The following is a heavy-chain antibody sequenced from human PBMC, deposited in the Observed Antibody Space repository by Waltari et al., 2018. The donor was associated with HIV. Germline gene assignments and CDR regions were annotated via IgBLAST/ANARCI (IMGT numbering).Heavy chain of an antibody. J-gene: IGHJ4*02. CDR3: TTGDIVVVTDY. V-gene: IGHV3-15*01. CDR1: GFTFTNAW. CDR2: VKSETDGGTT. Sequence: EVQLVESGGGLVKPGGSLRLSCAAHGFTFTNAWMSGVRQAPGKGLEWVGRVKSETDGGTTDYATPVKGRFTISRDDSKNTLYLQMNSLKTEDTAVYYCTTGDIVVVTDYWGQGTLVTVSS. D-gene: IGHD2-21*02.